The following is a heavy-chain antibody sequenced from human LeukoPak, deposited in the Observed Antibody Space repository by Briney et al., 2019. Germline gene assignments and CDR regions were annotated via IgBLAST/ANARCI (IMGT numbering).Heavy chain of an antibody. CDR2: IYTSGST. V-gene: IGHV4-39*07. Sequence: SETLSLTCTVSGGSISSSSYYWGWIRQPPGKGLEWIGRIYTSGSTNYNPSLKSRVTISVDTSKNQFSLKLSSVTAADTAVYYCAREPSLYSGSYYYYYYMDVWGKGTTVTISS. D-gene: IGHD1-26*01. CDR1: GGSISSSSYY. CDR3: AREPSLYSGSYYYYYYMDV. J-gene: IGHJ6*03.